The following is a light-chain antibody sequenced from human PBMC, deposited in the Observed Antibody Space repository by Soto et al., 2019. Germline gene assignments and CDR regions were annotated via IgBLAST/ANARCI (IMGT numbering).Light chain of an antibody. CDR1: QSVSSSY. J-gene: IGKJ1*01. CDR3: QQDGSSPRT. Sequence: EIVLTQSPGTLSLSPGERATLSCRASQSVSSSYLAWYQQKPGQAPRLLIYGASSRATGIPDRFSGSGSGTDFTLIISRLEPEDFAMYYCQQDGSSPRTFGQGTKVEIK. CDR2: GAS. V-gene: IGKV3-20*01.